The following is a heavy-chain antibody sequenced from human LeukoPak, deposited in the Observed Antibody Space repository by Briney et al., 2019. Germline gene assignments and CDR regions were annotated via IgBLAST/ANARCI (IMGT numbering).Heavy chain of an antibody. CDR3: AKDLADRPNFYYYYMDV. J-gene: IGHJ6*03. D-gene: IGHD6-6*01. CDR1: GFTFSSYA. Sequence: GGSLRLSCAVSGFTFSSYAMSWVRQAPGKGPEWVSVISGSGSSSYYADSVKGRFTISRDNSNNTLNLQMNSLRAEDTAIYYCAKDLADRPNFYYYYMDVWGKGTTVTVSS. CDR2: ISGSGSSS. V-gene: IGHV3-23*01.